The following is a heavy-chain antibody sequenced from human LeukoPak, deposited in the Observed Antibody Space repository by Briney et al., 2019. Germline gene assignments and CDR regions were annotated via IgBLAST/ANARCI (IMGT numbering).Heavy chain of an antibody. CDR3: ARVRSEVVPDSSGYFRPFDY. J-gene: IGHJ4*02. V-gene: IGHV4-59*08. Sequence: EPLSLTCPVSGGSISSFYWSWIGPRSGKGQERIGCIYYSGSTNYNPSLKSRVTISLDTSKKELSLKLSCVTAADTAVYYCARVRSEVVPDSSGYFRPFDYWGQGTLVTVSS. CDR1: GGSISSFY. CDR2: IYYSGST. D-gene: IGHD3-22*01.